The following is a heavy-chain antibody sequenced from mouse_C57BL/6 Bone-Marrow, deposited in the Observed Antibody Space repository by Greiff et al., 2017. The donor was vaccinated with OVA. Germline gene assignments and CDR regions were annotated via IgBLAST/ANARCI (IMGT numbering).Heavy chain of an antibody. J-gene: IGHJ3*01. Sequence: EVQRVESGGGLVKPGGSLKLSCAASGFTFSSYAMSWVRQTPEKRLEWVATISDGGSYTYYPDNVKGRFTISRDNAKNNLYLQMSHLKSEDTAMYYCARDPRSPLAYWGQGTLVTVSA. CDR3: ARDPRSPLAY. D-gene: IGHD2-10*02. CDR2: ISDGGSYT. CDR1: GFTFSSYA. V-gene: IGHV5-4*01.